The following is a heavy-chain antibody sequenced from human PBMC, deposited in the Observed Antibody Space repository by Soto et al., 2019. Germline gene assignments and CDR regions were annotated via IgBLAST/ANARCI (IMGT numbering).Heavy chain of an antibody. CDR3: ARESAGSGKNNWFDP. J-gene: IGHJ5*02. Sequence: KTSETLSLTCSVSRGSISSYYWSWVRQLPGKGLEWIGFIHRTGSTKYNPSLESRVTISVDTSQNQLSLRLSSVTAADTAVYYCARESAGSGKNNWFDPWGQGILVTVSS. CDR1: RGSISSYY. CDR2: IHRTGST. V-gene: IGHV4-59*01. D-gene: IGHD3-10*01.